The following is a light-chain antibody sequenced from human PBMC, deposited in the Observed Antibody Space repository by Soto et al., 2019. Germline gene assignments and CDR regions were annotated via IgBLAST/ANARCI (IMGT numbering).Light chain of an antibody. J-gene: IGKJ1*01. CDR2: AAS. CDR1: QSISNY. V-gene: IGKV1-39*01. CDR3: LQDYTYPLT. Sequence: DIQMTQSPSSLSASVGDRVTIACRASQSISNYLNWYQQRPGKAPKLLIYAASSLQSGVPSRFSGSGSGTDFTLTISSLQPDDFATYYCLQDYTYPLTFGQGTKADIK.